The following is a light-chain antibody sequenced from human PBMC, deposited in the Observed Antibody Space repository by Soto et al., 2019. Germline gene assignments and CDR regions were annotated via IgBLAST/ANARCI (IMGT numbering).Light chain of an antibody. CDR2: KVS. CDR1: QSLVHSDGIAY. J-gene: IGKJ5*01. V-gene: IGKV2-30*02. Sequence: AVMTQSPLSLPATPGQPASISCRSNQSLVHSDGIAYFSWFQQRPGRSPRRLIYKVSNRDSGVPARFSGSGSGTDFALKISRVEAEDVGVYYCMQGTHWPITFGQGTRLEIK. CDR3: MQGTHWPIT.